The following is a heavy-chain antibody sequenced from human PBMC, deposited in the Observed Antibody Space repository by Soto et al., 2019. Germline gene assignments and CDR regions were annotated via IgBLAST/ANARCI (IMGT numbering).Heavy chain of an antibody. J-gene: IGHJ6*02. V-gene: IGHV1-24*01. Sequence: QVPLVQSGAEVKKPGASVKVSCKVSGYTLTELSMHWVRQAPGKGLEWMGGFDPEDGETIYAQKFQGRVTMTEDTSTDTAYMELSSLRSEDTAVYYCATDHGIAVAGNYYYYGMDVWGQGTTVTVSS. CDR1: GYTLTELS. CDR2: FDPEDGET. D-gene: IGHD6-19*01. CDR3: ATDHGIAVAGNYYYYGMDV.